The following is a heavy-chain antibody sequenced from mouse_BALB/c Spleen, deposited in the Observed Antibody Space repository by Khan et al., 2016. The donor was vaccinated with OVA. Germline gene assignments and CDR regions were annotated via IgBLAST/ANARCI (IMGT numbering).Heavy chain of an antibody. CDR1: GYTFSSSW. CDR2: IYPGDGDN. D-gene: IGHD1-1*01. V-gene: IGHV1-80*01. J-gene: IGHJ3*01. Sequence: QVQLKESGAELVRPGSSVKISCKASGYTFSSSWMNWVKQRPGQGLEWIGQIYPGDGDNNYNGTFKGKATLTADKSSRTAYMQLSSLTSEDSAVYFCARYYGSRFAYWGQGTLVTVSA. CDR3: ARYYGSRFAY.